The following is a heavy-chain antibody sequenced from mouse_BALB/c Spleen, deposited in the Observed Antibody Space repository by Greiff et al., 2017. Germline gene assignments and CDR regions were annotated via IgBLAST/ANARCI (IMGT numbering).Heavy chain of an antibody. CDR1: GFSLTSYG. J-gene: IGHJ3*01. CDR2: ISSGGSYT. CDR3: ARKGPGNWDGLAY. Sequence: VQLQQSGPGLVQPSQSLSITCTVSGFSLTSYGVHWVRQSPGKGLEWVATISSGGSYTYYPDSVKGRFTISRDNAKNTLYLQMSSLKSEDTAMYYCARKGPGNWDGLAYWGQGTLVTVSA. D-gene: IGHD4-1*01. V-gene: IGHV5-6*01.